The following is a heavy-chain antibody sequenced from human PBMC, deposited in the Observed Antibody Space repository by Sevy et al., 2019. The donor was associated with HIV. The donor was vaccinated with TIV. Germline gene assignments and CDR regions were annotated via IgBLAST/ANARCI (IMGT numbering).Heavy chain of an antibody. CDR2: ISSGSSYI. CDR1: GFTFSYYD. V-gene: IGHV3-21*01. CDR3: AKDGAYYGSDGMDV. J-gene: IGHJ6*02. D-gene: IGHD3-10*01. Sequence: GGSLRLSCAASGFTFSYYDLNWVRQAPGKGLEWVSSISSGSSYIYDADSVKGRFTISRDNAENSLFLQMNSLRAEDTAVYYCAKDGAYYGSDGMDVWGQGTTVTVSS.